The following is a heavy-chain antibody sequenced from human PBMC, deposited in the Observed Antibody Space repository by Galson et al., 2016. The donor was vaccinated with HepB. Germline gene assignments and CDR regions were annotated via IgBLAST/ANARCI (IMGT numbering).Heavy chain of an antibody. D-gene: IGHD6-19*01. Sequence: LSLTCSVSGGSISSYYWSWIRQPPGKGLEWIGYIYYSGSTNYNPSLKSRVTISVDTSKNQFSLKLSSVSAADTAVYYCARMGFIAVAADFDYWGQGTLVTVSS. V-gene: IGHV4-59*01. CDR1: GGSISSYY. J-gene: IGHJ4*02. CDR3: ARMGFIAVAADFDY. CDR2: IYYSGST.